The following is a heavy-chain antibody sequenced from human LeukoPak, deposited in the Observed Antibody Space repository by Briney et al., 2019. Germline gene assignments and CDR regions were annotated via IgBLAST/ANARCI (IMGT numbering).Heavy chain of an antibody. CDR1: GGTFSSYA. CDR3: ARLSSHYGDYKVDP. CDR2: MNPHSGNT. V-gene: IGHV1-8*02. Sequence: GASVKVSCKASGGTFSSYAISWVRQAPGQGLEWMGWMNPHSGNTGYAQKFQGRVTMTRNTSISTAYMELSSLRSEDTAVYYCARLSSHYGDYKVDPWGQGTLVTVSS. J-gene: IGHJ5*02. D-gene: IGHD4-17*01.